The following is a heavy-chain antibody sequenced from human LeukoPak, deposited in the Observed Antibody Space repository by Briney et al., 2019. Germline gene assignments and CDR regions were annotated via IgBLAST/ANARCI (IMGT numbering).Heavy chain of an antibody. CDR2: IIPIFGTA. J-gene: IGHJ4*02. D-gene: IGHD4-23*01. CDR1: GYTSTSYY. V-gene: IGHV1-69*13. Sequence: ASVKVSCKASGYTSTSYYMHWVRQAPGQGLEWMGGIIPIFGTANYAQKFQGRVTITADESTSTAYMELSSLRSEDTAVYYCARDQGTVVTPGPFDYWGQGTLVTVSS. CDR3: ARDQGTVVTPGPFDY.